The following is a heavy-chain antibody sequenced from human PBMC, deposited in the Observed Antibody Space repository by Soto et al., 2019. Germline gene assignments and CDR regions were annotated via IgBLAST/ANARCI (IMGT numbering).Heavy chain of an antibody. CDR2: IYPSGST. J-gene: IGHJ5*02. CDR3: ARDPLWGSRSSSGANWFDP. CDR1: GGSISSSNW. Sequence: SETLSLTCAVSGGSISSSNWWSWVRQPPGKGLEWIGEIYPSGSTNYNPSLKSRVTISVDKSRHQFSLKLSSVTAADTSVYYCARDPLWGSRSSSGANWFDPWGQGTLVTVSS. D-gene: IGHD6-6*01. V-gene: IGHV4-4*02.